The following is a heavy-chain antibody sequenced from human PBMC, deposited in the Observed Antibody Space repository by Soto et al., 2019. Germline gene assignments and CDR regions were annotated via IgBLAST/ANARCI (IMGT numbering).Heavy chain of an antibody. CDR1: GFTVSSYY. CDR2: IYSSGPT. J-gene: IGHJ4*02. Sequence: GGSLRLSCAASGFTVSSYYMNWVRLVPEKGLEWVSVIYSSGPTFYPDSVRRRFTISRDNSKNTLYLQMNSRRVEDTAVYYCARAFGGSYDYWVQGTLVTVSS. D-gene: IGHD1-26*01. V-gene: IGHV3-53*01. CDR3: ARAFGGSYDY.